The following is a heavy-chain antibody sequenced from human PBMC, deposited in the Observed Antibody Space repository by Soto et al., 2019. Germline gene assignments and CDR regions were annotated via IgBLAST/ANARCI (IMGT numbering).Heavy chain of an antibody. V-gene: IGHV3-33*01. J-gene: IGHJ2*01. Sequence: QVQLVESGGGVVQPGRSLRLSCAASGFTFSGYGMHWVRQAPGKGLEWAAVIWYDGTNKFYADSVKGRFTISRDNSKNTLYLQMNSLRAEDTAVYYCARVPGYSSGWYWYFDLWGRGTLVTVSS. D-gene: IGHD6-19*01. CDR2: IWYDGTNK. CDR1: GFTFSGYG. CDR3: ARVPGYSSGWYWYFDL.